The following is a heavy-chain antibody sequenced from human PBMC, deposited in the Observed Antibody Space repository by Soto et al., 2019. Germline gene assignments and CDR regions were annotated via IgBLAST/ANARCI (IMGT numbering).Heavy chain of an antibody. D-gene: IGHD3-22*01. CDR1: GFTFSSYG. CDR3: ARDHAPYYYDNRGFAP. CDR2: ISYDGSNK. Sequence: PGGSLRLSCAASGFTFSSYGMHWVRQAPGKGLEWVAVISYDGSNKYYADSVKGRFTISRDNSKNTLYLQMNSLRAEDTAVYYCARDHAPYYYDNRGFAPWGQGTLVTVSS. V-gene: IGHV3-30*03. J-gene: IGHJ5*02.